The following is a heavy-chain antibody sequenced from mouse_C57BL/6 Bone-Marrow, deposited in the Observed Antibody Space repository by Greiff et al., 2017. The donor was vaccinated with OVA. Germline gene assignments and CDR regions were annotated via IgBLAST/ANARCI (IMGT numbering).Heavy chain of an antibody. CDR3: ARLSSTMVTTCAMDY. D-gene: IGHD2-2*01. CDR2: ISSGSSTI. Sequence: EVKLMESGGGLVKPGGSLKLSCAASGFTFSDYGMHWVRQAPEKGLEWVAYISSGSSTIYYADTVKGRFTISRDNAKNTLFLQMTSLRSEDTAMYYWARLSSTMVTTCAMDYWGQGTSVTVSS. J-gene: IGHJ4*01. CDR1: GFTFSDYG. V-gene: IGHV5-17*01.